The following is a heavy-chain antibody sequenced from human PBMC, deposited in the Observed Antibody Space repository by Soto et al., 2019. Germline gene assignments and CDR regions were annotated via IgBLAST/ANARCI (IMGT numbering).Heavy chain of an antibody. V-gene: IGHV3-72*01. CDR3: ARSITGTTSFDY. D-gene: IGHD1-7*01. J-gene: IGHJ4*02. Sequence: EVQLVESGGDLVQPGGSLRLSCGASGFTFSDHYIDWVRQAPGKGLEWVGRSRDKGNSYSTDYAASVKGRFTISRDASKNSLYLQMNSLKTEDTALYYCARSITGTTSFDYWGQGTLVTVSS. CDR2: SRDKGNSYST. CDR1: GFTFSDHY.